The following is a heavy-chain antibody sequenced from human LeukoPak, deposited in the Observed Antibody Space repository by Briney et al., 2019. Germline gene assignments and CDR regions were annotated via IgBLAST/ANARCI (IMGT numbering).Heavy chain of an antibody. CDR1: GYTFTSYG. Sequence: ASVWVSCKASGYTFTSYGISWVRQAPGQGLEWMGWISAYIGNTNYAQKLQGRVTMTTDTSTSTAYMEGRSLRSDGTAVYYCARSYSSGSYWGYYFDYWGQGTLVTVSS. D-gene: IGHD3-10*01. CDR3: ARSYSSGSYWGYYFDY. J-gene: IGHJ4*02. V-gene: IGHV1-18*01. CDR2: ISAYIGNT.